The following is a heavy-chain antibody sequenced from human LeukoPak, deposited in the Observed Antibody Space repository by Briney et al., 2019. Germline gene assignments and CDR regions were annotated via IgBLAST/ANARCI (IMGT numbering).Heavy chain of an antibody. D-gene: IGHD4-11*01. CDR1: GFTVSSNY. CDR3: AKDTWGYDYSAFDY. V-gene: IGHV3-23*01. J-gene: IGHJ4*02. CDR2: ISGSGGST. Sequence: GGSLRLSCAASGFTVSSNYMSWVRQAPGKGLEWVSAISGSGGSTYYPDSVKGRFTISRDNSKNTLYLQMNSLRAEDTAVYYCAKDTWGYDYSAFDYWGQGTLVTVSS.